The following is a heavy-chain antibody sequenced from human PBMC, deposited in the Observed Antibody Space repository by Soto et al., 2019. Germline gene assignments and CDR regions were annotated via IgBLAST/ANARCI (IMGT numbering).Heavy chain of an antibody. CDR3: ARHQWELQPLYGMDV. CDR1: GYSFTSYW. J-gene: IGHJ6*02. Sequence: HGESLKISCKGSGYSFTSYWISWVRQMPGKGLEWMGRIDPSDSYTNYSPSFQGHVTISADKSISTAYLQWSSLKASDTAMYYCARHQWELQPLYGMDVWGQGTTVTGSS. CDR2: IDPSDSYT. D-gene: IGHD1-26*01. V-gene: IGHV5-10-1*01.